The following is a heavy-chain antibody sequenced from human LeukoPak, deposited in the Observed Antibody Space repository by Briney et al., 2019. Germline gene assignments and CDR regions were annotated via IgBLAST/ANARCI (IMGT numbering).Heavy chain of an antibody. CDR2: IYYSGST. Sequence: SETPSLTYTVSGGSLSSSSYYWGWIRQPPGKGLEWIGSIYYSGSTFYNPSLKSRVTISVDTSKNQFSLKLSSVTAADTAVYYCARHVSSSVYKPFDYWGQGTLVTVSS. D-gene: IGHD3-22*01. J-gene: IGHJ4*02. V-gene: IGHV4-39*01. CDR1: GGSLSSSSYY. CDR3: ARHVSSSVYKPFDY.